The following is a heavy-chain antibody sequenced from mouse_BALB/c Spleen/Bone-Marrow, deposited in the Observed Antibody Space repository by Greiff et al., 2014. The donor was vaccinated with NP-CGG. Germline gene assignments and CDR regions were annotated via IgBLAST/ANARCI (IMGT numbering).Heavy chain of an antibody. CDR1: GYAFTNYL. D-gene: IGHD2-1*01. V-gene: IGHV1-54*01. J-gene: IGHJ2*01. CDR2: INPGSGGT. Sequence: VQLKQSGAELVRPGTSVKVSCKASGYAFTNYLIEWVKQRPGQGLEWIGVINPGSGGTNYNEKFKGKATLTADKSSSTAYMQLSSLTSDDSAVYFCARIYYGNYYWGQGTTLTVSS. CDR3: ARIYYGNYY.